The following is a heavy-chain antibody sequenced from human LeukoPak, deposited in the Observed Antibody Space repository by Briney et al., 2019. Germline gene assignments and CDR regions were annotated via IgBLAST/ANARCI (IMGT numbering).Heavy chain of an antibody. Sequence: GGSLRLSCAASGFTFSNYDMHWVRQAPGKGLEWVALLWYDGSKKYYADSVEGRFTISRDNSKNTLYLQMNSLRVEDTAVYYCARGDQLLNDWGQGTLVTVSS. CDR1: GFTFSNYD. V-gene: IGHV3-33*01. J-gene: IGHJ4*02. CDR2: LWYDGSKK. D-gene: IGHD2-2*01. CDR3: ARGDQLLND.